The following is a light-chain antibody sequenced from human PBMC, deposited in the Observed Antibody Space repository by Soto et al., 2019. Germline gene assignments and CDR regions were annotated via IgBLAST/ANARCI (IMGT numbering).Light chain of an antibody. Sequence: QSALTQSPSASGSPGQSVTISCTGTSSDIGGYNSVSWYQQHPGKAPKVMIYDVTTRPSGVPDRFSGSKSGNTASLTVSALHAEDEADYYCSSYTYRKSLDFGTGTKVTVL. V-gene: IGLV2-8*01. J-gene: IGLJ1*01. CDR1: SSDIGGYNS. CDR2: DVT. CDR3: SSYTYRKSLD.